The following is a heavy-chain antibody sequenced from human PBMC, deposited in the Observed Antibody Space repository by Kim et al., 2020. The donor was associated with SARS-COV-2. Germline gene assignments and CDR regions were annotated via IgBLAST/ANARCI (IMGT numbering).Heavy chain of an antibody. CDR3: ARDKTQNYYYYGMDV. J-gene: IGHJ6*02. Sequence: PSLKSRVTISVDTSKNQFSLKLSSVTAADTAVYYCARDKTQNYYYYGMDVWGQGTTVTVSS. V-gene: IGHV4-34*01.